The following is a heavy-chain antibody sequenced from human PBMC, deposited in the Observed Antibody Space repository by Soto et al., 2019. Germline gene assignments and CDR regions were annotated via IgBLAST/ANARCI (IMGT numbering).Heavy chain of an antibody. D-gene: IGHD6-6*01. CDR1: GYTFTNYG. Sequence: QVQLVQSGAEVKKPGASVKVSCKASGYTFTNYGTSWVRQAPGQGLEYMGWISGDNGDTHYAQKVQGRVTMTTDTSTNTAYMELRSLRPDGTAVYYCVRGPSLGYCQYWGQGTLVTVSS. V-gene: IGHV1-18*01. CDR3: VRGPSLGYCQY. CDR2: ISGDNGDT. J-gene: IGHJ1*01.